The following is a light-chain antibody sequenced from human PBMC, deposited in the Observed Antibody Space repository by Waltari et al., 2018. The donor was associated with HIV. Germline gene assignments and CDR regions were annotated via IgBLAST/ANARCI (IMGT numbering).Light chain of an antibody. Sequence: QSALTQPLSVSGAPGQRVTISCTGNRSNIGAGFFVHWYQHLPGTSPKLLVYSDINRPSGVPDRFSGSKSGTSASLVITGLQAEDEADYYCQSYDSSLRASVFGGGTKLTVL. CDR1: RSNIGAGFF. CDR2: SDI. V-gene: IGLV1-40*01. J-gene: IGLJ2*01. CDR3: QSYDSSLRASV.